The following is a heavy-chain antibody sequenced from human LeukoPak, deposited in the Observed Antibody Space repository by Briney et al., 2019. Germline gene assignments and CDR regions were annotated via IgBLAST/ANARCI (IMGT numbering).Heavy chain of an antibody. CDR2: IYNSGIT. D-gene: IGHD4-23*01. CDR3: ARAGERWLWYFDY. CDR1: SDSISSYY. V-gene: IGHV4-4*07. J-gene: IGHJ4*02. Sequence: PSETLSLTCTVSSDSISSYYWRWIRQPAGKGREWIVRIYNSGITNYNPSLNSLVTMSVNTSKKQFSLKLSSVTAADTAVYYCARAGERWLWYFDYWGQGTLVTVSS.